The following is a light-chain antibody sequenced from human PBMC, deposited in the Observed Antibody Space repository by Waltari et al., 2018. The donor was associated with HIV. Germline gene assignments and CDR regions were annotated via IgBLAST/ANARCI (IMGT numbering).Light chain of an antibody. CDR1: SGDIGSYDL. J-gene: IGLJ1*01. CDR2: EVN. CDR3: ASYAGGDNVPYV. Sequence: QSALPQPPSASGSPGQSITISCTGTSGDIGSYDLLSWYHHPPGEAPKLKIYEVNRRTSAVPDRVSASTSGNGASVTFSGLQPEDEGVYYCASYAGGDNVPYVFGTGTEVTVL. V-gene: IGLV2-8*01.